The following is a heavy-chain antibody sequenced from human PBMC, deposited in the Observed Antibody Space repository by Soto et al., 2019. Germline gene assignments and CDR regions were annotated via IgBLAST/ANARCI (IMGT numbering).Heavy chain of an antibody. CDR3: AKDGPAARPVAYYFDY. J-gene: IGHJ4*02. V-gene: IGHV3-23*01. D-gene: IGHD6-6*01. CDR1: GFTFSSYA. Sequence: GGSLRLSCAASGFTFSSYAMSWVRQAPGKGLEGVSAISGRGGSTYYADSVKGRFTISRDNSKNTLYLQMNSLRAEDTAVYYCAKDGPAARPVAYYFDYWGQGTLVTVSS. CDR2: ISGRGGST.